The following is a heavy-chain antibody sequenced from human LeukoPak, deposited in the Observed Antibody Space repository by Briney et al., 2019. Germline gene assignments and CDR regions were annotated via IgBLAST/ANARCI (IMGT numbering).Heavy chain of an antibody. J-gene: IGHJ4*02. CDR3: ARGGGSSSSEFDY. CDR1: GYTFTGYY. CDR2: IIPIFGTA. D-gene: IGHD6-6*01. V-gene: IGHV1-69*13. Sequence: SVKVSCKASGYTFTGYYMHWVRQAPGQGLEWMGWIIPIFGTANYAQKFQGRVTITADESTSTAYMELSSLRSEDTAVYYCARGGGSSSSEFDYWGQGTLVTVSS.